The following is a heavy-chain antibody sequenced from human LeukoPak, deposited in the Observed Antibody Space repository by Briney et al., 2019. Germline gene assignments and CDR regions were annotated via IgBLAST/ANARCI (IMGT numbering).Heavy chain of an antibody. Sequence: GESLKISCKGSGYTFTSYGISWVRQAPGQGLEWMGWISAYNGNTNYAQKLQGRVTMTTDTSTSTAYMELRSLRSDDTAVYYCARVWDTAMGGDYWGQGTLVTVSS. V-gene: IGHV1-18*01. D-gene: IGHD5-18*01. CDR3: ARVWDTAMGGDY. CDR1: GYTFTSYG. CDR2: ISAYNGNT. J-gene: IGHJ4*02.